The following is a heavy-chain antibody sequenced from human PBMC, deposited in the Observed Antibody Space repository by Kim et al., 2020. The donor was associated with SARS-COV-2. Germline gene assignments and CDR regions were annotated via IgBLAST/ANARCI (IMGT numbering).Heavy chain of an antibody. D-gene: IGHD3-16*01. Sequence: GGSLRLSCAASGFTFSSFAMHWVRQAPGKGLEWVADVLYDEAEKYYIDSVKGRFTISRDNFKNTLYLQMNSLRVEDTAVYYCARDRGSGGYYFNSWGQGTRVTVSS. CDR1: GFTFSSFA. CDR3: ARDRGSGGYYFNS. J-gene: IGHJ4*02. CDR2: VLYDEAEK. V-gene: IGHV3-30-3*01.